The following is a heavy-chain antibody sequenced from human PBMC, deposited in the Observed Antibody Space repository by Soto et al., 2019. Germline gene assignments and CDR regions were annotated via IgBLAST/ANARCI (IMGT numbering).Heavy chain of an antibody. V-gene: IGHV1-18*04. CDR1: GYTFTSYG. D-gene: IGHD5-12*01. CDR3: ARVRWLQPTRNYYYYYGMDV. CDR2: ISAYNGNT. Sequence: EASVKVSCKASGYTFTSYGISWVRQAPGQGLEWMGWISAYNGNTNYAQKLQGRVTMTTDTSTSTAYMGLRSLRSDDTAVYYCARVRWLQPTRNYYYYYGMDVWGQGTTVTVSS. J-gene: IGHJ6*02.